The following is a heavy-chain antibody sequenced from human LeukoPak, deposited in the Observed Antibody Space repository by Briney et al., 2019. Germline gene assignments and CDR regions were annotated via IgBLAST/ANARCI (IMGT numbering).Heavy chain of an antibody. CDR3: ARGGIRYNWNFGSFDI. D-gene: IGHD1-7*01. CDR1: GFSITTYG. V-gene: IGHV3-30*19. Sequence: GGSLRLSCAVSGFSITTYGMHWVRQAPGKGLEWVAVISYDGSNKYYADSVKGRFTISRDNSKNTLYLQMNSLRAEDTAVYYCARGGIRYNWNFGSFDIWGQGTMVTVSS. CDR2: ISYDGSNK. J-gene: IGHJ3*02.